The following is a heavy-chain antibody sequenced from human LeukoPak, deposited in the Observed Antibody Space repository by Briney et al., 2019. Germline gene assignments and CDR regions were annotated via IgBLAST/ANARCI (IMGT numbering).Heavy chain of an antibody. D-gene: IGHD6-6*01. CDR2: IWYDGSNK. J-gene: IGHJ4*02. Sequence: GGSLRLSCAASGFTFSSYGMHWVRQAPGKGLEWVAVIWYDGSNKYYADSVKGRFTISRENSKSTLYLQMNSLRAEDTAVYYCARDGYSSSSIDYWGQGTLVTVSS. CDR3: ARDGYSSSSIDY. V-gene: IGHV3-33*01. CDR1: GFTFSSYG.